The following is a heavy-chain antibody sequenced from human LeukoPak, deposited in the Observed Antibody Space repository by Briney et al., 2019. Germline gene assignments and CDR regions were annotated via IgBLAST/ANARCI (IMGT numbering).Heavy chain of an antibody. D-gene: IGHD5-24*01. CDR2: ISYDGSNK. CDR3: AKLLYNHDAFDI. CDR1: GFTFSSYG. V-gene: IGHV3-30*18. Sequence: SGGSLRLSCAASGFTFSSYGMHWVRQAPGKGLEWVAVISYDGSNKYYADSVKGRFTISRDNSKNTLYLQMNSLRAEDTAVYYCAKLLYNHDAFDIWGQGTMVTVSS. J-gene: IGHJ3*02.